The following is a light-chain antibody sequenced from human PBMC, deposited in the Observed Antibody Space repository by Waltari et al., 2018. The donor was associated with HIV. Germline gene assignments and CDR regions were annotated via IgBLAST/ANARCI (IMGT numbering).Light chain of an antibody. V-gene: IGKV1-5*03. J-gene: IGKJ1*01. Sequence: DIQMTQSPSTLSASVGDRVTITCRASQSISSWLAWYQQKPGKAPRLLNYKASSLESGVPSRFSGSGSGTEFTLTISSLQPDDFANYYCQQYKSYPRTFGQGTKVEIK. CDR2: KAS. CDR1: QSISSW. CDR3: QQYKSYPRT.